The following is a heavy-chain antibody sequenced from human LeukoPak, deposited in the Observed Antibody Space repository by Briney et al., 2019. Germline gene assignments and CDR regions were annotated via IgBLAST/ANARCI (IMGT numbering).Heavy chain of an antibody. V-gene: IGHV3-30*02. CDR1: GFAFSAYG. D-gene: IGHD3-16*01. CDR2: IRDDGSTR. Sequence: PGGSLRLSCAASGFAFSAYGMHWVRQAPGKGLEWVAFIRDDGSTRYYADSVKGRFTVSRDNSKNMLYLQMDSLRTEDTAVYYCAKVPHSWGLFDSWGQGTLVTVSS. J-gene: IGHJ4*02. CDR3: AKVPHSWGLFDS.